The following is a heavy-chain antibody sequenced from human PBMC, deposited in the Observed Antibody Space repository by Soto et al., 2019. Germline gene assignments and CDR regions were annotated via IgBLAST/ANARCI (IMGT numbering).Heavy chain of an antibody. D-gene: IGHD1-1*01. CDR2: INADNGDT. CDR3: AGLWNGHYLGAFDI. Sequence: VQSGAEVKNPGASVKDSCKTSGYTFTTYAMHWVRQAPGQGLEWMGRINADNGDTTFSQKFQGRVTIVRDTSASTVYMELSSLRSEDTAVYYCAGLWNGHYLGAFDIWGQGTMVVVSS. CDR1: GYTFTTYA. V-gene: IGHV1-3*01. J-gene: IGHJ3*02.